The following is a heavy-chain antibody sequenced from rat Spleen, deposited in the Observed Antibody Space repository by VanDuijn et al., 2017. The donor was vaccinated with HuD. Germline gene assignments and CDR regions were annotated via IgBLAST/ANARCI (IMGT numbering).Heavy chain of an antibody. D-gene: IGHD3-7*01. CDR3: TKVEVAWFAY. V-gene: IGHV5-25*01. J-gene: IGHJ3*01. CDR1: GFSFSDYY. CDR2: ISTGGGNT. Sequence: EVQVVESDGGLVQPGRSLKLSCAASGFSFSDYYMAWVRQAPTKGLEWVATISTGGGNTYYRDSVKGRFTISRDNAKNTLYLQMDSLRSEDTATYYCTKVEVAWFAYWGQGTLVTVSS.